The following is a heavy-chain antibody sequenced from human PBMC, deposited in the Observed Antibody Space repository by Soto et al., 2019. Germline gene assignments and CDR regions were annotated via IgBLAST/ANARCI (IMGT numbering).Heavy chain of an antibody. J-gene: IGHJ6*02. Sequence: QVQLVQSGAEVKKPGASVKVSCKASGYTFSNHGISWVRQAPGQGLEGMGWISGNNGNTYHARKFQGRVTMTVETSTSTTYMELRGLKSDDTAGYYCARDQSSGWYGKDSGMDVWGQGTTVTVSS. CDR1: GYTFSNHG. CDR3: ARDQSSGWYGKDSGMDV. V-gene: IGHV1-18*01. CDR2: ISGNNGNT. D-gene: IGHD6-19*01.